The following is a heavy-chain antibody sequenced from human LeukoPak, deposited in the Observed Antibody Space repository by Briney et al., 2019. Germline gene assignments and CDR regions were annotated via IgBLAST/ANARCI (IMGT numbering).Heavy chain of an antibody. J-gene: IGHJ4*02. Sequence: GGSLRLSCAASGFTFSSYAMSWVRQAPGKGLEWVSGISGSGRGTNTYYADSVKGRFTISRDNSKNTLYLQMNSLRAEDTAVYYCAKAGSIKFDFWGQGTLVTVSS. CDR1: GFTFSSYA. CDR2: ISGSGRGTNT. CDR3: AKAGSIKFDF. D-gene: IGHD1-26*01. V-gene: IGHV3-23*01.